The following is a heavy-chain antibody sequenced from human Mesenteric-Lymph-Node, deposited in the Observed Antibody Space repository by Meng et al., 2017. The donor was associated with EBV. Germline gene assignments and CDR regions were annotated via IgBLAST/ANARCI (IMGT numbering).Heavy chain of an antibody. CDR1: GGXXXGYY. V-gene: IGHV4-34*01. J-gene: IGHJ4*02. CDR3: ARKEQQLVHYFDY. Sequence: CAXDGGXXXGYYWSWIRQPPXKGLEWIGEINHSGSTNYNPSLKSRVTISVDTSKNQFSLKLSSVTAADTAVYYCARKEQQLVHYFDYWGQGTLVTVSS. D-gene: IGHD6-13*01. CDR2: INHSGST.